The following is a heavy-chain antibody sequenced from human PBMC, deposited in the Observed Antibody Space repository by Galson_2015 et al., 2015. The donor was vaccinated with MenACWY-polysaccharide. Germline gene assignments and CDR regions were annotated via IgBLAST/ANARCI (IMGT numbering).Heavy chain of an antibody. D-gene: IGHD2-21*01. CDR1: GYTFSSYD. CDR2: MNPNSGNT. Sequence: SVKVSCKASGYTFSSYDINWVRQATGQGLEWMGWMNPNSGNTGYAQKFQGRVTMTSSSAMTTAYMELSSLRSEDTAVYYCARIIARKYTFADPSGQGTLVTVSS. J-gene: IGHJ5*02. CDR3: ARIIARKYTFADP. V-gene: IGHV1-8*01.